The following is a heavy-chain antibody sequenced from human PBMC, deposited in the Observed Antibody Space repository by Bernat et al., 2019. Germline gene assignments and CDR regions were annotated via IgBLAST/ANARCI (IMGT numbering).Heavy chain of an antibody. CDR2: MNPNSGNT. CDR3: ARALRGIAARPTKPNYYYYMDV. V-gene: IGHV1-8*01. Sequence: QVQLVQSGAEVKKPGASVKVSCKASGYTFTSYDINWVRQATGQGLEWMGCMNPNSGNTGYAQKFQGRVTMTRNTSISTAYMELSSLRSEDTAVYYCARALRGIAARPTKPNYYYYMDVWGKGTTVTVSS. D-gene: IGHD6-6*01. CDR1: GYTFTSYD. J-gene: IGHJ6*03.